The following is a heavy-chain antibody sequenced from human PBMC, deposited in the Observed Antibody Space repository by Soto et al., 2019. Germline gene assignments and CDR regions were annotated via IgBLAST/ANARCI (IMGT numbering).Heavy chain of an antibody. Sequence: SETLSLSCAVSGYSISSGYYWGWIRQPPGKVLEWIGSIYHSGSTYYNPSLKSRVAISVDTSKNQFSLKLSSVTAADTAVYYCARELQRTMIVVAISWFDPWGQGTLVT. CDR2: IYHSGST. D-gene: IGHD3-22*01. J-gene: IGHJ5*02. V-gene: IGHV4-38-2*02. CDR3: ARELQRTMIVVAISWFDP. CDR1: GYSISSGYY.